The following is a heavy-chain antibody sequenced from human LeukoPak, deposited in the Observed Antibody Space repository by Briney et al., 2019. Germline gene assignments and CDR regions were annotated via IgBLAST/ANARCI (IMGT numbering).Heavy chain of an antibody. Sequence: ASVKVSCKASGYTFTSYGISWVRQAPGQGLEWMGWISAYNGNTNYAQKLQGRVTMTTDTSTSTAYMELRSLRSDDTAVYHCARVLGYCSSTSCYPYYYYGMDVWGQGTTVTVSS. D-gene: IGHD2-2*01. CDR2: ISAYNGNT. CDR3: ARVLGYCSSTSCYPYYYYGMDV. CDR1: GYTFTSYG. V-gene: IGHV1-18*01. J-gene: IGHJ6*02.